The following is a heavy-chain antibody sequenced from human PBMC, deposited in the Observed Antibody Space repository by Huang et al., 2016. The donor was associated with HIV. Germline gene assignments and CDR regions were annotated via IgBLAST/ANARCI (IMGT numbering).Heavy chain of an antibody. CDR1: GFKFDDYA. Sequence: EVQLEEFGGRLVQPGRSLRLSCATYGFKFDDYAMHWVRQGGGGGLGWGSVISWDGGDILYADSVRGGFAISRDNAVKSLYLQMDSLRREDTALYYCVKDRRMRGSGWTFFDNWGQGTLVDVSS. J-gene: IGHJ4*02. D-gene: IGHD6-19*01. CDR3: VKDRRMRGSGWTFFDN. CDR2: ISWDGGDI. V-gene: IGHV3-9*01.